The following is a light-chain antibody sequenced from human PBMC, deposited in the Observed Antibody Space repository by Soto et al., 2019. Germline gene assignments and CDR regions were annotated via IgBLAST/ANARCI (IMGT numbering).Light chain of an antibody. J-gene: IGLJ2*01. CDR1: SGHSTYI. V-gene: IGLV4-60*02. CDR3: ETWDTNVVV. Sequence: QSVLTQSSSASASLGSSVKLTCTLSSGHSTYIIAWHQQQPGKAPPYLMKLEGSGSYNKGSGIPDRFSGSSSGADRYLTISNLQFEDEADYYCETWDTNVVVFGGGTELTVL. CDR2: LEGSGSY.